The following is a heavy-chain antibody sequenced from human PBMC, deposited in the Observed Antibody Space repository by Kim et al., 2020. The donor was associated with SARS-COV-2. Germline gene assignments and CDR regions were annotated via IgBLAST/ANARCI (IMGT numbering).Heavy chain of an antibody. V-gene: IGHV4-4*01. D-gene: IGHD6-19*01. Sequence: TSNPSLKSRLTISVDKSENHFSLNLSSVTAADTAVYFCARVSVTGTSLDYWGQGTLVTVSS. CDR3: ARVSVTGTSLDY. J-gene: IGHJ4*02.